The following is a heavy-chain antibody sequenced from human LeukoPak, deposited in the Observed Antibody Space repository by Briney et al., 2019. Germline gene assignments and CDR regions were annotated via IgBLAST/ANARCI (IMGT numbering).Heavy chain of an antibody. CDR1: GLTFIKTW. V-gene: IGHV3-15*01. CDR2: IKSKPDGGTT. Sequence: GSPLRLSGGALGLTFIKTWMTWGGKAPGKALNWVGRIKSKPDGGTTDYAAPVQGRFTISRDDSKNTAYLQMNSLKTEDTAVYYCTARHYYDSSGYPHFDYWGQGTLVTVSS. CDR3: TARHYYDSSGYPHFDY. D-gene: IGHD3-22*01. J-gene: IGHJ4*02.